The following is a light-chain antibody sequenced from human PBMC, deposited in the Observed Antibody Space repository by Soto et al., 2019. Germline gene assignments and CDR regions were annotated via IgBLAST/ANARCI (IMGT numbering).Light chain of an antibody. J-gene: IGKJ3*01. V-gene: IGKV3-20*01. CDR2: TTS. CDR1: QRVTSSC. Sequence: EIVLTQSPGTLSLSPGERATLSCTASQRVTSSCLAWYQRKPGQAPRLLIHTTSTRATDIPDRFSGSGSGTDFTLTISRLEPEDFAVYYCQQCGGSPLFSFGPGTRVDI. CDR3: QQCGGSPLFS.